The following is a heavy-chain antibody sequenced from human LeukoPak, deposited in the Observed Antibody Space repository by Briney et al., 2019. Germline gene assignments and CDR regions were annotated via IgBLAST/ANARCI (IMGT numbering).Heavy chain of an antibody. Sequence: PGGSLRLSCAASGFTFSSYWMHRVRQAPGKGLVWVSRINSDGSSTSYADSVKGRFTISRDNAKNTLYLQMNSLRAEDTAVYYCVGSSSWYFDYWGQGTLVTVSS. J-gene: IGHJ4*02. V-gene: IGHV3-74*01. CDR1: GFTFSSYW. CDR2: INSDGSST. D-gene: IGHD6-13*01. CDR3: VGSSSWYFDY.